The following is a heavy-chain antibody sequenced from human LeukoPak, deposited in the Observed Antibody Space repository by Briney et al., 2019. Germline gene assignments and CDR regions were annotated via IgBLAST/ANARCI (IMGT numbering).Heavy chain of an antibody. CDR3: ARDEFGDFQGFDY. Sequence: SQTLSLTCSVSGASINSYYWNWIRQSPGKGLEWLGNIHYRGTTNYNPSLKSRVTLSLDSSKSQFALKVTSVTAADTAVYYCARDEFGDFQGFDYWGQGTRVTVSS. CDR1: GASINSYY. CDR2: IHYRGTT. J-gene: IGHJ4*02. D-gene: IGHD4-17*01. V-gene: IGHV4-59*13.